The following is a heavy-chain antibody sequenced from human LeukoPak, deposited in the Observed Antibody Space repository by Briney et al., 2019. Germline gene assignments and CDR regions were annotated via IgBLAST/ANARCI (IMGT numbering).Heavy chain of an antibody. D-gene: IGHD6-25*01. CDR3: ARAETLAAIYFDF. Sequence: SETLSLTCSVSGGSISPYYWSWFRQPPGKGLEWIGYIFHSGITTYNPSLKSRVTISLDSSKNQFFLRLTSVTDTDTAMYYCARAETLAAIYFDFWGQGSLVTVSS. CDR1: GGSISPYY. CDR2: IFHSGIT. J-gene: IGHJ4*02. V-gene: IGHV4-59*01.